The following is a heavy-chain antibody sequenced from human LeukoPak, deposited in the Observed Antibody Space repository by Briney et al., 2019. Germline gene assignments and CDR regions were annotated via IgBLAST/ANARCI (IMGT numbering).Heavy chain of an antibody. J-gene: IGHJ4*02. Sequence: GGSLRLSCAASGVTFSDYYMSWIRQAPGKGLEWVSYISSSGSTIYYADSVKGRFTISRDNAKNSLFLQMNSLTAEDTAVYCCTGYCRGGSCFTAGYWGQGTLVTVSS. CDR2: ISSSGSTI. V-gene: IGHV3-11*01. D-gene: IGHD2-15*01. CDR3: TGYCRGGSCFTAGY. CDR1: GVTFSDYY.